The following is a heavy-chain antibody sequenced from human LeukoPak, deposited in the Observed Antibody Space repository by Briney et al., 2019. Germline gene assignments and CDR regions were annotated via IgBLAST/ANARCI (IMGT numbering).Heavy chain of an antibody. CDR1: AGLVTNSY. V-gene: IGHV4-59*02. J-gene: IGHJ4*02. CDR3: ARDFAGFGGGIDY. D-gene: IGHD2-15*01. CDR2: VYHSGST. Sequence: PSETLSLTCAVSAGLVTNSYWSWIRQPPGKGLEWIGYVYHSGSTIYNPSLKSRTIISKDTSKNVFSLKVNSVTAADTAVYYCARDFAGFGGGIDYWGQGTLVTVSS.